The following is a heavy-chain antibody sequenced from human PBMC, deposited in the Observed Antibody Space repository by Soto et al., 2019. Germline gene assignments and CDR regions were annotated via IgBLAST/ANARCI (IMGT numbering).Heavy chain of an antibody. Sequence: QVQLVQSGAEVKKPGSSVKVSCKASGGTFSSYAFSWVRQAPGQGLEWMGGIIPIFGTADYAQKFQGRVTITADESTSTACMEQSSLRTEGTAVYYCASHPAPKYWWYCDYWGQGTLVTVSS. CDR1: GGTFSSYA. CDR2: IIPIFGTA. J-gene: IGHJ4*02. D-gene: IGHD2-8*02. V-gene: IGHV1-69*12. CDR3: ASHPAPKYWWYCDY.